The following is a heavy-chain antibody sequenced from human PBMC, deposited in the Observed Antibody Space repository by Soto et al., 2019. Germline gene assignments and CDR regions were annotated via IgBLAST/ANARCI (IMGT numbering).Heavy chain of an antibody. CDR1: GGSISSSSYY. V-gene: IGHV4-39*01. CDR3: AIPYGSHQTRSLGY. D-gene: IGHD6-19*01. CDR2: IYYSGST. Sequence: PSETLSLTCTVSGGSISSSSYYWGWIRQPPGKGLEWIGSIYYSGSTYYNPSLKSRVTISVDTSKNQFSLKLSSVTAADTAVYYCAIPYGSHQTRSLGYWGQGTLVTVSS. J-gene: IGHJ4*02.